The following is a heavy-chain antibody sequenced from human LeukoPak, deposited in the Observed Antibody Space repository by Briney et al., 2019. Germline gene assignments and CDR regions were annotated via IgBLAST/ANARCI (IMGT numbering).Heavy chain of an antibody. CDR3: ARRLTQYDCFDP. J-gene: IGHJ5*02. V-gene: IGHV6-1*01. Sequence: SQTLSLTCAISGDSVSSNSVTWNWIRQSPSRGLEWLGRAYYRSTWYNDYAVSVRGRITVNPDTFKNQFSLHLNSVTPEDTAVYYCARRLTQYDCFDPWGQGILVTVSS. CDR2: AYYRSTWYN. CDR1: GDSVSSNSVT. D-gene: IGHD2-2*01.